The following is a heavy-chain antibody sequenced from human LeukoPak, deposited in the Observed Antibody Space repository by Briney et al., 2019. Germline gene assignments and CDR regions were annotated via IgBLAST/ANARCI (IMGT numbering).Heavy chain of an antibody. Sequence: SETLSLTCSVSGGSISSYYWSWIRQPPGKGLEWIGYIYYSGSTNYNPSPKSRVTISIDTSKNQFSLKLSSVTAADTAVYYCASAATIITMIDAVGGAFDIWGQGTMVTVSS. J-gene: IGHJ3*02. V-gene: IGHV4-59*01. D-gene: IGHD3-22*01. CDR3: ASAATIITMIDAVGGAFDI. CDR1: GGSISSYY. CDR2: IYYSGST.